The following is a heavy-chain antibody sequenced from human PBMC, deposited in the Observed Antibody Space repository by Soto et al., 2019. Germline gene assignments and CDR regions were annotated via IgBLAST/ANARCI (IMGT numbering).Heavy chain of an antibody. CDR1: GYSFTSYW. Sequence: PGESLKISCXGSGYSFTSYWIGWVRQMPGKGLEWMGIIYPGDSDTRYSPSFQGQVTISADKSISTAYLQWSSLKASDTAMYYCASGRIAAAGDYYYGMDVWGQGTTVTVSS. V-gene: IGHV5-51*01. J-gene: IGHJ6*02. CDR2: IYPGDSDT. D-gene: IGHD6-13*01. CDR3: ASGRIAAAGDYYYGMDV.